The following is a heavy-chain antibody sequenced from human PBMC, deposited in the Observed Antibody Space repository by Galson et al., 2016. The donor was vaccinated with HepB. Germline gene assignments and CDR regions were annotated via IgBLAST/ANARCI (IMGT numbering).Heavy chain of an antibody. CDR2: IIPMFRTG. V-gene: IGHV1-69*13. CDR1: GGTFSTYA. D-gene: IGHD3-16*01. CDR3: AREAESWGAYYNGMDV. Sequence: SVKVSCKASGGTFSTYAISWVRQAPGQGLEWMGGIIPMFRTGNYAQRFQGRVSISADESTTTVYMELRRLRSEDTAVYYCAREAESWGAYYNGMDVWGLGTTVTVSS. J-gene: IGHJ6*02.